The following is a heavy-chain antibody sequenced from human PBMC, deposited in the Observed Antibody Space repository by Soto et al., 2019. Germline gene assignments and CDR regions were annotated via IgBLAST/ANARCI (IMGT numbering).Heavy chain of an antibody. J-gene: IGHJ5*02. CDR3: ASALSGPP. CDR2: MNPESGDT. CDR1: GYTFTTYD. Sequence: QVQVVQSGTEVKKPGASVKVSCKVSGYTFTTYDINWVRQAPGQGLEWMGWMNPESGDTGFAQKFQGRLTLTRDTSMHIAFTELCSLTSEDTAVYYCASALSGPPWGKGTLVTVST. D-gene: IGHD1-26*01. V-gene: IGHV1-8*01.